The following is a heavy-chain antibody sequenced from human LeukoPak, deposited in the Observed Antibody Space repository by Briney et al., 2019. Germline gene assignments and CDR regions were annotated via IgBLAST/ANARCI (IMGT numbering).Heavy chain of an antibody. CDR2: LSGRVGST. D-gene: IGHD2-2*01. J-gene: IGHJ5*02. CDR3: AKNGYCSSTSCYVDNNWFDP. CDR1: GFTFSSYA. V-gene: IGHV3-23*01. Sequence: GGSLRLSCAASGFTFSSYAMCWVRQAPGKGLEWVSALSGRVGSTYYADSVKGRFTISRDNSKNTLYLQMNSLRAEDTAVYYCAKNGYCSSTSCYVDNNWFDPWGQGTLVTVSS.